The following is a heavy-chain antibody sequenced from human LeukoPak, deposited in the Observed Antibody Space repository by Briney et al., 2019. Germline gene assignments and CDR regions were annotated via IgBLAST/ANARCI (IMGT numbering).Heavy chain of an antibody. Sequence: ASVKVSCKASGYTFTSYFMHWVRQAPGQGLEWMGIINTSGGSTGYALKFQGRVTVTRDTSTSTVYMELSSLRLEDTAVYCCAKESRASSGSSLSFDYWGQGTLVTVSS. J-gene: IGHJ4*02. V-gene: IGHV1-46*01. D-gene: IGHD1-26*01. CDR1: GYTFTSYF. CDR3: AKESRASSGSSLSFDY. CDR2: INTSGGST.